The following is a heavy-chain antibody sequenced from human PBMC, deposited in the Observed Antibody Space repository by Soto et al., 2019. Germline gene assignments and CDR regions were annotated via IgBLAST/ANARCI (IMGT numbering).Heavy chain of an antibody. V-gene: IGHV1-46*01. D-gene: IGHD1-26*01. J-gene: IGHJ4*02. CDR3: AKDGNSGSYYLFDY. CDR2: INPSGGST. Sequence: GASVKVSCKASGYTFTSYYMHWVRQAPGQGLEWMGIINPSGGSTSYAQKFQGRVTMTRDNSKNSLYLQMNSLRTEDTALYYCAKDGNSGSYYLFDYWGQGTLVTAPQ. CDR1: GYTFTSYY.